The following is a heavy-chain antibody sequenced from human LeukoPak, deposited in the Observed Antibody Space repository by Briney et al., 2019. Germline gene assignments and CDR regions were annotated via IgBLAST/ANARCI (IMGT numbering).Heavy chain of an antibody. CDR2: IYHTGTT. V-gene: IGHV4-39*01. CDR1: GGSISRTGYY. D-gene: IGHD3-9*01. Sequence: SETLSLTCTVSGGSISRTGYYWGWIRQPPGKGLEWIGSIYHTGTTYYSSSLKSRVTISVDTSKNQFSLKLASVTAADTAVYFCATELRYFDWLFPNYFDSWGRGTLVTVSS. CDR3: ATELRYFDWLFPNYFDS. J-gene: IGHJ4*02.